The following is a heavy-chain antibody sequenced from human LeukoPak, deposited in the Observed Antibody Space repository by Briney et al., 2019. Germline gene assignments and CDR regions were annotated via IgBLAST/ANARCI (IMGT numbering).Heavy chain of an antibody. J-gene: IGHJ4*02. Sequence: GGSLRLSCAASGFTFSSYAMSWFRQAPGKGLEWVGFIRSKAYGGTTEYAASVKGRFTISRDDSKSIAYLQMNSLKTEDTAVYYCTRDGSGAQRGDYWGQGTLVTVSS. CDR1: GFTFSSYA. CDR2: IRSKAYGGTT. V-gene: IGHV3-49*03. D-gene: IGHD3-10*01. CDR3: TRDGSGAQRGDY.